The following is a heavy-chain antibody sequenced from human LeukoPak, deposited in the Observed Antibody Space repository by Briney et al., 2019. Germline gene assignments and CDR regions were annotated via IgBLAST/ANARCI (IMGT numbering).Heavy chain of an antibody. CDR1: GFTFRSYE. CDR3: ARKRQEGFDY. CDR2: ISSSGSTI. J-gene: IGHJ4*02. Sequence: PGGSLRLSCAASGFTFRSYEMNWVRQAPGKGLEWISYISSSGSTIYYADSVKGRFTISRDNAKNSLYLQMNSLRAEDTAVYYCARKRQEGFDYWGQGTLVTVSS. V-gene: IGHV3-48*03.